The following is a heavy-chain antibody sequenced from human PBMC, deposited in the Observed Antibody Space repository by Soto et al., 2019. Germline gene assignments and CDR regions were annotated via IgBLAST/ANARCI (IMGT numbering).Heavy chain of an antibody. V-gene: IGHV4-59*01. J-gene: IGHJ3*02. Sequence: KSSETLSLTCTVSGGSISIYYWSWIRQPPGKGLEWIGHVYYSGSTNYNPSLRGRVTISVDKSKNQFSLKLSSVTAADTAVYYCARLRTAFDIWGQGTMVTVSS. CDR1: GGSISIYY. CDR2: VYYSGST. CDR3: ARLRTAFDI.